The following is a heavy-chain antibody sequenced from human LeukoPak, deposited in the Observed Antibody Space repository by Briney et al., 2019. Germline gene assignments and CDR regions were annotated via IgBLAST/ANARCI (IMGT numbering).Heavy chain of an antibody. J-gene: IGHJ5*02. D-gene: IGHD3-10*01. CDR2: IIPIFGTA. CDR1: GGTFSSYA. Sequence: WASVKVSCKASGGTFSSYAIGWVRQAPGQGLEWMGGIIPIFGTANYAQKFQGRVTITADESTSTAYMELSSLRSEDTAVYYCAREARRVRGVIPNWFDPWGQGTLVTVSS. V-gene: IGHV1-69*13. CDR3: AREARRVRGVIPNWFDP.